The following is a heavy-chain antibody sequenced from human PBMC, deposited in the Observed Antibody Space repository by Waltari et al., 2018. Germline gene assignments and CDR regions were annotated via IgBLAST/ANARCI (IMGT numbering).Heavy chain of an antibody. CDR1: GGSISSYY. CDR3: ARVTPIYGRPGAFDI. Sequence: QVQLQESGPGLVKPSETLSLTCTVSGGSISSYYWSWIRQPPGKGLEWIGYIDYSGSTNYNPSLKSRVTISVDTSKNQFSLKLSSVTAADTAVYYCARVTPIYGRPGAFDIWGQGTMVTVSS. J-gene: IGHJ3*02. V-gene: IGHV4-59*01. D-gene: IGHD3-3*01. CDR2: IDYSGST.